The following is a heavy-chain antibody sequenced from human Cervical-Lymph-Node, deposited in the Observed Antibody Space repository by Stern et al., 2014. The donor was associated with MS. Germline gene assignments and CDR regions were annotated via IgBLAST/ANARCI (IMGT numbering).Heavy chain of an antibody. J-gene: IGHJ3*01. CDR1: GGSISSGGSS. Sequence: QLVESGSGQAKPSQTLSLTCAVSGGSISSGGSSWNWIRQPPGKGLEWIGFIYHSGSTYYNPSLKGRVFISVDTSKNQFALNLRSVTAADTVVYYCARGGVIYTQDRNGFDVWGQGTMVTVSS. D-gene: IGHD2-21*01. CDR2: IYHSGST. CDR3: ARGGVIYTQDRNGFDV. V-gene: IGHV4-30-2*01.